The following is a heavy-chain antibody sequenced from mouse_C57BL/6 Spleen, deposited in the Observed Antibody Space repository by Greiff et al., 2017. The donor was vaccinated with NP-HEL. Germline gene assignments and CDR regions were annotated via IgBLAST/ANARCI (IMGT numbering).Heavy chain of an antibody. D-gene: IGHD1-1*01. CDR2: INPYNGGT. Sequence: EVQLQQSGPVLVKPGASVKMSCKASGYIFTDYYMNWVKQSHGKSLEWIGVINPYNGGTSYNQKFKGKATLTVDKSSSTAYMELNSLTSEDSAVYYCARALLLRYAMDYWGQGTSVTVSS. CDR3: ARALLLRYAMDY. V-gene: IGHV1-19*01. CDR1: GYIFTDYY. J-gene: IGHJ4*01.